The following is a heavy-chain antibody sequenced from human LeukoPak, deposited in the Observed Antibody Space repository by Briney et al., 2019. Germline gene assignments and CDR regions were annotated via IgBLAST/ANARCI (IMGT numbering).Heavy chain of an antibody. CDR3: AREEYYYGSGSYTDY. V-gene: IGHV1-18*01. J-gene: IGHJ4*02. CDR1: GYTFTSYG. Sequence: ASVKVSCKASGYTFTSYGISWVRQAPGQGLEWMGWISAYNGNTNYAQKFQGRVTITADKSTSTAYMELSSLRSEDTAVYYCAREEYYYGSGSYTDYWGQGTLVTVSS. D-gene: IGHD3-10*01. CDR2: ISAYNGNT.